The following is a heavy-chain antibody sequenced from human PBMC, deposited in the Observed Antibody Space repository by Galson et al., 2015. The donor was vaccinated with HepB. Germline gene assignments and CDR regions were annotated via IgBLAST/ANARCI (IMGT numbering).Heavy chain of an antibody. CDR2: IYSGGNT. D-gene: IGHD4-17*01. CDR1: GFTASTTY. V-gene: IGHV3-53*01. Sequence: SLRLSCAASGFTASTTYRSWVRQAPGKGLEWVSVIYSGGNTYYTDPVKGRFTISRDNSKNTLYLQMNSLRAEDTAVYYCASEGARVDYGDYLRYWGQGTLVTVSS. CDR3: ASEGARVDYGDYLRY. J-gene: IGHJ4*02.